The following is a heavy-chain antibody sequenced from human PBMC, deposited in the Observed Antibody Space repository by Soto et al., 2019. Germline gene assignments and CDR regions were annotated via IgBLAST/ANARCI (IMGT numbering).Heavy chain of an antibody. D-gene: IGHD6-6*01. Sequence: SETLSLTCTVSGGSISSGGYYWSWIRQHPGKGLEWIGYIYYSGSTYYNPSLKSRVTLSLDMSKNQFSLELISVTAADTAVYFCARGDWSIPSREVYTVWGQGTLVTVSS. J-gene: IGHJ4*02. CDR2: IYYSGST. CDR1: GGSISSGGYY. CDR3: ARGDWSIPSREVYTV. V-gene: IGHV4-31*03.